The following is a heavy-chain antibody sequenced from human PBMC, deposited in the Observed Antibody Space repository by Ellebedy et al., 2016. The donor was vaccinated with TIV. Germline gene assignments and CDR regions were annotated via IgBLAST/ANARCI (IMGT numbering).Heavy chain of an antibody. J-gene: IGHJ3*02. CDR1: GYTFSTYY. V-gene: IGHV1-46*04. Sequence: AASVKVSCKASGYTFSTYYMHWVRQAPGQGLEWLGIINPSGGSTTYAQNLQGRVTMTRDTSTTTVYMELRSLRSDDTAVYYCARGPLRSTDAFDIWGQGTMVTVSS. CDR2: INPSGGST. D-gene: IGHD1-14*01. CDR3: ARGPLRSTDAFDI.